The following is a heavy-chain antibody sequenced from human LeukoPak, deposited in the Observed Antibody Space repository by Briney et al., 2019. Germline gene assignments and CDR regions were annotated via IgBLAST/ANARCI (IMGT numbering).Heavy chain of an antibody. CDR3: ARDSHIVGATYYFDY. CDR2: INPNSGGT. D-gene: IGHD1-26*01. J-gene: IGHJ4*02. V-gene: IGHV1-2*02. Sequence: ASVKVSCKASGYTFTGYYMHWVRQAPGQGLAWMGWINPNSGGTNYAQKFQGRVTMTRDTSISTAYMELSRLRSDDTAGYYCARDSHIVGATYYFDYWGQGTLVTVSS. CDR1: GYTFTGYY.